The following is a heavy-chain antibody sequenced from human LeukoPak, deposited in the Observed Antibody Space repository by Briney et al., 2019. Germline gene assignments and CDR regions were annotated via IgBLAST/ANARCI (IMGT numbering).Heavy chain of an antibody. CDR2: IYTSGST. CDR3: ARVYDSSGYQRDY. J-gene: IGHJ4*02. V-gene: IGHV4-61*02. D-gene: IGHD3-22*01. CDR1: GGSTSSGSYY. Sequence: PSQTLSLTCTVSGGSTSSGSYYWSWIRQPAGKGLEWIGRIYTSGSTNYNPSLKSRVTISVDTSKNQFSLKLSSVTAADTAVYYCARVYDSSGYQRDYWGQGTLVTVSS.